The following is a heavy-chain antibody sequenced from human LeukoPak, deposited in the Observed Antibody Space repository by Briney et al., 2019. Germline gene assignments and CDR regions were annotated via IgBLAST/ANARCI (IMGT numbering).Heavy chain of an antibody. CDR2: NSWNSGSI. Sequence: GGSLRLSCAASGFTFDDYAMHWVRQAPGKGLEWVSGNSWNSGSIGYADSVKGRFTISRDNARNSLYLQMNSLRAEDTAVYYCARDRVTTSSWPRVEYYYMDVWGKGTTVTISS. J-gene: IGHJ6*03. CDR1: GFTFDDYA. V-gene: IGHV3-9*01. D-gene: IGHD4-11*01. CDR3: ARDRVTTSSWPRVEYYYMDV.